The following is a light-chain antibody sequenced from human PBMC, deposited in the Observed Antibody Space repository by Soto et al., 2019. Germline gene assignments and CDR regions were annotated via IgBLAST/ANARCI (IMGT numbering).Light chain of an antibody. CDR3: CSYVGSSILM. J-gene: IGLJ3*02. CDR2: EVN. V-gene: IGLV2-23*02. CDR1: RSDVGLYNL. Sequence: QSALTQPASVSGSPGQSNTISCTGTRSDVGLYNLVSWYQQLPGKAPKLIIYEVNERPSGISDRFSGSKSGNTASLTISGLQDEDEADYYCCSYVGSSILMFGGGTKLTVL.